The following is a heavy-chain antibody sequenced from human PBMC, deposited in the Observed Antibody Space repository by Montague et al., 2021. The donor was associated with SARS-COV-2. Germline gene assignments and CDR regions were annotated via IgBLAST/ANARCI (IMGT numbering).Heavy chain of an antibody. D-gene: IGHD1-26*01. CDR2: ISHCGST. Sequence: SETLSLTCAVFNGSFSSFYWNWIRQPPGKGLEWIGEISHCGSTXXXSSXRGRVTISVDTSKKQFSLNLRSVTAADTAVYYCACGDENGSGYMDVWGKGATVTVSS. CDR3: ACGDENGSGYMDV. V-gene: IGHV4-34*01. CDR1: NGSFSSFY. J-gene: IGHJ6*03.